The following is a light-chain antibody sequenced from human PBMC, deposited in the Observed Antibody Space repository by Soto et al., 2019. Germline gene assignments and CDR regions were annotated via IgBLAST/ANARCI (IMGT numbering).Light chain of an antibody. V-gene: IGKV3-11*01. J-gene: IGKJ4*01. CDR1: PSVTNY. Sequence: IVLTQSPATLSLSPGERATLSCRASPSVTNYLAWYQQKPGQAPRLLIYDASNRATGIPARFSGSGSATDFTLTISSLEPEDFAVYYCQQRCDWPLTFGGGTKVDIK. CDR3: QQRCDWPLT. CDR2: DAS.